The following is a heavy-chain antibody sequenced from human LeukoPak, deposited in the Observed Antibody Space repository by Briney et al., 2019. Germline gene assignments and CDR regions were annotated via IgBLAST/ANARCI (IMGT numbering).Heavy chain of an antibody. D-gene: IGHD6-13*01. V-gene: IGHV3-33*01. CDR2: IWYDRSNE. CDR1: GFTFSRYG. Sequence: PGRSLRLSCAASGFTFSRYGMHWVRQAPGKGLEWLAVIWYDRSNEYYTDSVKGRFTISRDNSKNTLYLQMSSLRVEDTAVYYCARNQGIPATGTGWFDPWGQGTLVTVSS. J-gene: IGHJ5*02. CDR3: ARNQGIPATGTGWFDP.